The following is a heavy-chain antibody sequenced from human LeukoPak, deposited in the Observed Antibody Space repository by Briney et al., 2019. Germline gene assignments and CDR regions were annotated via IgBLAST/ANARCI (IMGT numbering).Heavy chain of an antibody. J-gene: IGHJ4*02. Sequence: PGGSLRLSCAASGFTFSTYAMTWVRQAPGQGLEWVSSISGSGSSTYYADSVKGRFTISRDNSKNSLYLQMNSLRAEDTAVYYCARPNPFETSGYYLNYWGQGTLVTVSS. CDR3: ARPNPFETSGYYLNY. CDR1: GFTFSTYA. V-gene: IGHV3-23*01. CDR2: ISGSGSST. D-gene: IGHD3-22*01.